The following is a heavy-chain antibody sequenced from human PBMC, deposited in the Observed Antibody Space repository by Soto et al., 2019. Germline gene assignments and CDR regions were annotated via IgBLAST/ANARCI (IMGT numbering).Heavy chain of an antibody. V-gene: IGHV3-30-3*01. D-gene: IGHD5-18*01. CDR3: ARGGFSGYSYGGFDY. J-gene: IGHJ4*02. CDR2: ISYDGSNK. CDR1: GFTFSSYA. Sequence: GGSLRLSCAASGFTFSSYAMHWVRQAPGKGLEWVAVISYDGSNKYYADSVKGRFTISRDNSKNTLYLQMNSLRAEDTAVYYCARGGFSGYSYGGFDYWGQGTLVTVSS.